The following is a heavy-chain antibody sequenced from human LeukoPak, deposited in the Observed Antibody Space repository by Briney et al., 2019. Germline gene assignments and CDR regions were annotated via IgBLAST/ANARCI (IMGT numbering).Heavy chain of an antibody. V-gene: IGHV3-30*02. CDR3: AKPPDQLLTYDAFDI. J-gene: IGHJ3*02. D-gene: IGHD2-2*01. CDR1: GFTFSSYG. CDR2: IRYDGSIK. Sequence: GGSLRLSCAASGFTFSSYGMHWVRQAPGKGLEWVAFIRYDGSIKYYADSVKGRFTISRDNSKNTLYVQMNSLRAEDTAVYYCAKPPDQLLTYDAFDIWGQGTMVTVSS.